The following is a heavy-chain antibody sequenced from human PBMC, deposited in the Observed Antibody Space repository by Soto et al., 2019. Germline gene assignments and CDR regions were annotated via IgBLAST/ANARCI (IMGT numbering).Heavy chain of an antibody. D-gene: IGHD2-15*01. CDR2: ISYDGSNK. CDR3: ARAGGLLLDY. Sequence: QVQLVESGGGVVQHGRSLRLSCAASGFTFSSYAMHWVRQAPGKGLEWVAVISYDGSNKFYADSVKGRFTISRDISKNTLYLQMNSLRAEDTAVYYCARAGGLLLDYWGQGTLVTVSS. J-gene: IGHJ4*02. V-gene: IGHV3-30-3*01. CDR1: GFTFSSYA.